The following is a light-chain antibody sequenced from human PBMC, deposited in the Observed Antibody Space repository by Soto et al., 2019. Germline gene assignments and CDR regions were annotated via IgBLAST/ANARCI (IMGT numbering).Light chain of an antibody. Sequence: EIVLTQSPGTLSLSPGERATLSCRASQSINSNYLAWYQQTPGQAPRLLMCGASSRATGIPDRFSGSGSGTDFTRTISRLEPEDFAVYYCQQYGSSPLFGPGTKVDIK. CDR2: GAS. CDR1: QSINSNY. V-gene: IGKV3-20*01. J-gene: IGKJ3*01. CDR3: QQYGSSPL.